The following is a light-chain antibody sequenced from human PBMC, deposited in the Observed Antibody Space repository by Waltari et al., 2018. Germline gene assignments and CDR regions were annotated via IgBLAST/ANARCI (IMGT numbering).Light chain of an antibody. Sequence: EIVVTPSPATLSGAPGERVTLSCRTSESVRSNIAWYQQKPGQAPRLLIYDASTRATDTPARFRGSGSGTGFTLTISSLQSEDFAVYYCQQYNKWPPITFGQGTRLEIK. CDR1: ESVRSN. CDR3: QQYNKWPPIT. J-gene: IGKJ5*01. CDR2: DAS. V-gene: IGKV3-15*01.